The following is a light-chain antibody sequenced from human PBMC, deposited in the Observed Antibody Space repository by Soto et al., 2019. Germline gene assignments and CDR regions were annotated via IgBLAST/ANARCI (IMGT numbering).Light chain of an antibody. CDR1: QGLVYEDGNTY. Sequence: DVVMTQSPLSLPVTLGQPASISCRSSQGLVYEDGNTYLNWFQQRPGQSPRRLIYWVSNRDSGVPDRFSGSGSGSDFTLTISRVEAEDVGLYYCLQGTHWPWTFGQVTKVEIK. V-gene: IGKV2-30*01. CDR3: LQGTHWPWT. CDR2: WVS. J-gene: IGKJ1*01.